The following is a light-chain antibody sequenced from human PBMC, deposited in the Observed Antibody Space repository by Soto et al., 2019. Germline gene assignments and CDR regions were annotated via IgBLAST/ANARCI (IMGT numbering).Light chain of an antibody. J-gene: IGKJ2*01. CDR3: HHYNNWAPYP. CDR1: QRVSRN. Sequence: EIVMTQSRATLSGPPGGRATLSCRASQRVSRNLAWYQQNPGQAPRLRIYGASNRATGIPARYRGSGSGTEFTLTISSKQSADFAVYYCHHYNNWAPYPFGQGTKVDIK. V-gene: IGKV3-15*01. CDR2: GAS.